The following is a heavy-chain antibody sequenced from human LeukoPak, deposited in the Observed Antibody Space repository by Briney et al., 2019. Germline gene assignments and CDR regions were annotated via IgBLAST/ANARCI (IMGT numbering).Heavy chain of an antibody. CDR2: ISGSGGGT. Sequence: GGSLRLSCAASGFTFSSYSMNWVRQAPGKGLEWVSAISGSGGGTYYADSVKGRFTISRDNSKNTLYLQMNSLRVEDTAVYYCAKGGFDWFGDDYWGLGTLVTVSS. D-gene: IGHD3-10*01. V-gene: IGHV3-23*01. CDR1: GFTFSSYS. J-gene: IGHJ4*02. CDR3: AKGGFDWFGDDY.